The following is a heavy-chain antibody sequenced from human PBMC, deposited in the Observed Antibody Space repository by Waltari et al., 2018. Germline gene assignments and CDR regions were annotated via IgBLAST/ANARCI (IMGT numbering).Heavy chain of an antibody. J-gene: IGHJ4*02. CDR1: GFTFSSYW. V-gene: IGHV3-7*04. D-gene: IGHD3-3*01. CDR3: ARGLTYYDFWSGYALDY. Sequence: EVQLVESGGGLVQPGGSLRLSCAASGFTFSSYWMSWVRQAPGKGLEWVANIKQDGSEKYYVDSVKGRFTISRDNAKNSLYLQMNSLRAEDTAVYYCARGLTYYDFWSGYALDYWGQGTLVTVSS. CDR2: IKQDGSEK.